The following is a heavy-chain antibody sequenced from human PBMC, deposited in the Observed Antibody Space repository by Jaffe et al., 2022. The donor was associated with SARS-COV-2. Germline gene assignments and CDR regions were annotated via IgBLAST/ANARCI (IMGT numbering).Heavy chain of an antibody. CDR2: IYYSGST. CDR1: GGSISSGGYY. D-gene: IGHD2-21*02. V-gene: IGHV4-31*03. CDR3: ARGNRVVTASVWFDP. J-gene: IGHJ5*02. Sequence: QVQLQESGPGLVKPSQTLSLTCTVSGGSISSGGYYWSWIRQHPGKGLEWIGYIYYSGSTYYNPSLKSRVTISVDTSKNQFSLKLSSVTAADTAVYYCARGNRVVTASVWFDPWGQGTLVTVSS.